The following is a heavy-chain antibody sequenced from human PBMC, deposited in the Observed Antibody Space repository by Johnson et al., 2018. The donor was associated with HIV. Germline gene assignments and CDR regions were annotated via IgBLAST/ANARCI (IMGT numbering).Heavy chain of an antibody. CDR3: ARDPSRSPGAFDI. V-gene: IGHV3-66*01. CDR1: GFTVSSNY. Sequence: VQLVESGGGLVQPGGSLRLSCAASGFTVSSNYMSWVRQAPGKGLEWVSVIYSGGTTNYADSVKGRFTISRDNSKNTLYLQMNSLRADDTAVYYCARDPSRSPGAFDIWGQGTMVTVSS. J-gene: IGHJ3*02. CDR2: IYSGGTT.